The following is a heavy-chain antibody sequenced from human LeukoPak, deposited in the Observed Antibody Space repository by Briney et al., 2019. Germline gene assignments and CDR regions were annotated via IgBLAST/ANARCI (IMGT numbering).Heavy chain of an antibody. V-gene: IGHV1-18*01. Sequence: ASVKVSCKDAGYTFTTYSITWVRQAPGQGLEWMGWISAYNGNTNDGQKCQGRVTMTTDTSTSTAYMELRSLGSDDTAVYYCARDRCSSTSCYDDYWGQGTLVTVSS. J-gene: IGHJ4*02. CDR3: ARDRCSSTSCYDDY. CDR1: GYTFTTYS. D-gene: IGHD2-2*01. CDR2: ISAYNGNT.